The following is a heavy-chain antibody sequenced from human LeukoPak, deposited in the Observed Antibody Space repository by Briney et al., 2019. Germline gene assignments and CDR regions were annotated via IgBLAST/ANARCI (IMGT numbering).Heavy chain of an antibody. V-gene: IGHV3-11*04. CDR1: GFSFSDYY. CDR3: ARDKPYYYMDV. J-gene: IGHJ6*03. CDR2: ISSSGSTI. Sequence: PGGSLRLSCAASGFSFSDYYMSWIRQAPGKGLEWVSYISSSGSTIYYADSVKGRFTISRDNAKNSLYLQINSLRAEDTAVYYCARDKPYYYMDVWGKGTTVTVSS.